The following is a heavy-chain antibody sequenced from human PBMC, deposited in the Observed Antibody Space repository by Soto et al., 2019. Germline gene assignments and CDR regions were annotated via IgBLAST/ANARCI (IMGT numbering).Heavy chain of an antibody. CDR3: ARHNEERDQELYNWFDP. Sequence: SETLSLTCRVSGVSISSSSVYWGWVRQPPGKTLEWIGSIYYTGSAYSNPSLRNRVTISLDTSMKQFSLNLRSVTAADTAVYFCARHNEERDQELYNWFDPWGQGTLVTVSS. CDR2: IYYTGSA. J-gene: IGHJ5*02. V-gene: IGHV4-39*01. CDR1: GVSISSSSVY. D-gene: IGHD1-1*01.